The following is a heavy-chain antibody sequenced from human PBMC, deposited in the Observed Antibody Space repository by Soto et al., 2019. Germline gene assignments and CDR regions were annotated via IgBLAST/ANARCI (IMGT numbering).Heavy chain of an antibody. Sequence: SETLSLTCTVSGESIATGAFYWSWIRLQSGKGPEWIGSIFYAGDTYYNPSLKSRVEISLDGSQDQFSLNLRSVTAADTAVYYCAREGDYRTWFEPWGPGTLVTVSS. CDR2: IFYAGDT. V-gene: IGHV4-31*03. J-gene: IGHJ5*02. CDR3: AREGDYRTWFEP. D-gene: IGHD4-17*01. CDR1: GESIATGAFY.